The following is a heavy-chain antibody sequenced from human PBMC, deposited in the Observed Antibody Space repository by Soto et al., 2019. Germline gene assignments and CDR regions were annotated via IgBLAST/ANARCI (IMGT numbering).Heavy chain of an antibody. V-gene: IGHV1-18*01. CDR2: ISAYKGNT. D-gene: IGHD3-10*01. CDR1: GYTFTSYG. J-gene: IGHJ5*02. Sequence: QVQLVQSGAEVKKPGASVKVSCKASGYTFTSYGISWVRQAPGKGIEWMGWISAYKGNTNYAQKLQGRVTMTTDTSTSTAYMELRNLRSDDTAVYYCARGIYGSGSTNWFDPWGQGTLVTVSS. CDR3: ARGIYGSGSTNWFDP.